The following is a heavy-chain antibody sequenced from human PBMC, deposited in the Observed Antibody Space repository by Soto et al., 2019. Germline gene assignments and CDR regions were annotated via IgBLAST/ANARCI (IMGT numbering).Heavy chain of an antibody. J-gene: IGHJ6*03. V-gene: IGHV1-18*01. CDR2: ISAYNGNT. CDR3: ARGLRYFDWPVPKSATYYYYYYMDV. D-gene: IGHD3-9*01. CDR1: GYTFTSYG. Sequence: ASVKVSCKASGYTFTSYGISWVRQAPGQGLEWMGWISAYNGNTNYAQKLQGRVTMTTDTSTSTAYMELRSLRSDDTAVYYCARGLRYFDWPVPKSATYYYYYYMDVWGKGTTVTVSS.